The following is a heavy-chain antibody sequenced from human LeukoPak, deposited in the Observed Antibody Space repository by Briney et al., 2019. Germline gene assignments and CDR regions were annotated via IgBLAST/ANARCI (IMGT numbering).Heavy chain of an antibody. Sequence: GGSLRLSCAASGFTFSSYAMSWVRQATGKGLEWVYIISGGAGSIYYADSVKGGFTISRDNSKNTLYLQMNSLRAEDTALYYCAKDQVGEPGIVDYWGQGTLVTVSS. D-gene: IGHD1-14*01. J-gene: IGHJ4*02. V-gene: IGHV3-23*01. CDR1: GFTFSSYA. CDR3: AKDQVGEPGIVDY. CDR2: ISGGAGSI.